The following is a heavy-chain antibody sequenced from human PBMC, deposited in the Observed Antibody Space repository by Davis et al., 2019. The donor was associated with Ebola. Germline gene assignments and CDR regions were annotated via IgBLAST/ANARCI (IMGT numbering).Heavy chain of an antibody. CDR2: ISSSSSYI. J-gene: IGHJ6*02. CDR1: GFTFSSYS. CDR3: ARVGRLRYFDQPYYYYGMDV. Sequence: GESLKISCAASGFTFSSYSMNWVRQAPGKGLEWVSSISSSSSYIYYADSVKGRFTISRDNAKNSLYLQMNGLRAEDTAVYYCARVGRLRYFDQPYYYYGMDVWGQGTTVTVSS. V-gene: IGHV3-21*01. D-gene: IGHD3-9*01.